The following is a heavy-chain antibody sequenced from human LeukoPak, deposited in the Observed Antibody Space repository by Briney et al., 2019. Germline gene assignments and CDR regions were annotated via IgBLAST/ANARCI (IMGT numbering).Heavy chain of an antibody. Sequence: GGSLRLSCATSGFSFTNFDMGWVRQAPGKGLEWVSGISNGGDRSYYADAVKGRFIISRDNAKNSLYLQMNSLRDEDTAVYYCANLGPPGRDHYLESWGQGTLVTVSS. CDR3: ANLGPPGRDHYLES. CDR1: GFSFTNFD. V-gene: IGHV3-23*01. J-gene: IGHJ4*02. D-gene: IGHD5-24*01. CDR2: ISNGGDRS.